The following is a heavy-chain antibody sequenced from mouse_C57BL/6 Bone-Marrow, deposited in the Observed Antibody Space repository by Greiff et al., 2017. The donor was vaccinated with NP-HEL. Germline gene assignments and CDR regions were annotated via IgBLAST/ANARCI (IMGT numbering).Heavy chain of an antibody. Sequence: VQLQQSVAELVRPGASVKLSCTASGFNIKNTYMHWVKQRPEQGLEWIGRIDPANGNTKYAPKFQGKATITADTSSNTAYLQLSSLTSEDTAIYYCASGNYEGFLGIDYWGQGTSVTVSS. D-gene: IGHD2-1*01. CDR2: IDPANGNT. CDR1: GFNIKNTY. V-gene: IGHV14-3*01. J-gene: IGHJ4*01. CDR3: ASGNYEGFLGIDY.